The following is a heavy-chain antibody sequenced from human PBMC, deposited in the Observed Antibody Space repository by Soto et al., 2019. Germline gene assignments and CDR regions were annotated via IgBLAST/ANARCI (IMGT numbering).Heavy chain of an antibody. Sequence: ASGLSLGSYARGWVRQAPGKGLEWVSFVSGRVGVTHYTRSVRGRFAISRDNSRNTLCLQMNSLRAEDTAIYLCAKAPYDFWTRGILCDHWAQGARVSVSS. CDR2: VSGRVGVT. CDR1: GLSLGSYA. J-gene: IGHJ4*02. D-gene: IGHD3-3*01. CDR3: AKAPYDFWTRGILCDH. V-gene: IGHV3-23*01.